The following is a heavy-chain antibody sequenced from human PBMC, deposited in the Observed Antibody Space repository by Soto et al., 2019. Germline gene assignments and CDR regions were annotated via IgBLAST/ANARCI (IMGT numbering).Heavy chain of an antibody. Sequence: QVQLVQSGAEVKKPGASVKVSCKASGYTFTSYDINWVRQATGQGLEWMGWMNPNSGNTGYAQKFQGRVTMTRNTSISTAYMELSSLRSEDTAVYYCARVLIMTTVTNYWYFDLWGRGTLVTVSS. CDR1: GYTFTSYD. CDR3: ARVLIMTTVTNYWYFDL. V-gene: IGHV1-8*01. CDR2: MNPNSGNT. J-gene: IGHJ2*01. D-gene: IGHD4-17*01.